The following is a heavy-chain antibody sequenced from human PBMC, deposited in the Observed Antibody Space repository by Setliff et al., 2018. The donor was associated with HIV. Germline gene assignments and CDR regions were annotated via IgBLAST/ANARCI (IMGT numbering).Heavy chain of an antibody. D-gene: IGHD1-26*01. V-gene: IGHV1-18*01. CDR2: VNANDGST. CDR1: HFTFTNYG. Sequence: ASVKVSCKGLHFTFTNYGITWVRQAPGQGLEWMGWVNANDGSTSYALKLQGRVTLTRDTSTSTAYMELRSLTSDDTGVYYCARKHATLPFDYWGQGTLVTVS. CDR3: ARKHATLPFDY. J-gene: IGHJ4*02.